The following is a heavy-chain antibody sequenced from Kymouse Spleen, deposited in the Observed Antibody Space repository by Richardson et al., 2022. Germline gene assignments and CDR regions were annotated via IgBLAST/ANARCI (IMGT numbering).Heavy chain of an antibody. V-gene: IGHV4-34*01. J-gene: IGHJ4*02. CDR1: GGSFSGYY. CDR2: INHSGST. Sequence: QVQLQQWGAGLLKPSETLSLTCAVYGGSFSGYYWSWIRQPPGKGLEWIGEINHSGSTNYNPSLKSRVTISVDTSKNQFSLKLSSVTAADTAVYYCAGIAARLYYFDYWGQGTLVTVSS. CDR3: AGIAARLYYFDY. D-gene: IGHD6-6*01.